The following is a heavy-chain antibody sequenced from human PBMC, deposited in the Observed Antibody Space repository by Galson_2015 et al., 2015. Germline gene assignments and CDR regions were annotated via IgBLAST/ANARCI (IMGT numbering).Heavy chain of an antibody. V-gene: IGHV3-48*03. CDR3: ARVYVGGNTGGFFDN. CDR1: GFIFSNYE. Sequence: SLRLSCAASGFIFSNYEMNWVRQAPGKGLEWVSYIRCGAGTMYYADSVKGRFTISRVNAKSSFYLQMNSLRAEDTALYYCARVYVGGNTGGFFDNWGQGSLVTVSS. D-gene: IGHD6-25*01. J-gene: IGHJ4*02. CDR2: IRCGAGTM.